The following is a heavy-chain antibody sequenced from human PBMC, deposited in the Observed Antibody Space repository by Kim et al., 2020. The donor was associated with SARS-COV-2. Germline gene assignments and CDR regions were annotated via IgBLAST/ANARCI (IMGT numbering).Heavy chain of an antibody. J-gene: IGHJ5*02. CDR2: IIPIFGTA. Sequence: SVKVSCKASGGTFSSYAISWVRQAPGQGLEWMGGIIPIFGTANYAQKFQGRVTITADESTSTAYMELSSLRSEDTAVYYCARATRSYYDILTGYYDPWGQGTLVTVSS. CDR1: GGTFSSYA. V-gene: IGHV1-69*13. CDR3: ARATRSYYDILTGYYDP. D-gene: IGHD3-9*01.